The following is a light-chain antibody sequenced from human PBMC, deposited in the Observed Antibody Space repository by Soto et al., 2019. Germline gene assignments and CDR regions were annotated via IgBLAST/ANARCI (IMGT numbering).Light chain of an antibody. CDR2: DAS. V-gene: IGKV1-5*01. CDR3: QQYDTYPWT. Sequence: DIQMTQSPSTLSASIGDRVTLTCRASQSISSWLAWYQQKPGKPPTLLIYDASTMESGVPARFSGSGSGTEFSLTIGSLEPDDFATYYCQQYDTYPWTFGQGTKVEIK. J-gene: IGKJ1*01. CDR1: QSISSW.